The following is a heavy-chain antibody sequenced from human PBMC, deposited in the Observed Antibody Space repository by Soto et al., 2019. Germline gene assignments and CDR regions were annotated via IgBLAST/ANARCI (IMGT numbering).Heavy chain of an antibody. V-gene: IGHV2-5*02. J-gene: IGHJ4*02. D-gene: IGHD1-26*01. CDR3: AHAYGGRSLY. Sequence: QITLKESGPTLVKPTQTLTLTCTFSGFSLTTDRVGVGWIRQPPGEDLEWLAVIYWDDSKTYRPSLESRLTITKDTSKNQVALTMTNMDSVDTATYYCAHAYGGRSLYWGQGTLVTVSS. CDR2: IYWDDSK. CDR1: GFSLTTDRVG.